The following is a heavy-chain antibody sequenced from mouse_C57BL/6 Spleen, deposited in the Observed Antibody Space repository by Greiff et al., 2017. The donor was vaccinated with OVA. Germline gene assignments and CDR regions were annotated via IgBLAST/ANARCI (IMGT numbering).Heavy chain of an antibody. V-gene: IGHV1-42*01. CDR2: INPSTGGT. Sequence: VQLQQSGPELVKPGASVKISCKASGYSFTGYYMNWVKQSPEKSLEWIGEINPSTGGTTYNQKFKAKATLTVDKSSSKAYMQLKSLTSEDSAVYYCARSYDYDGGAYWGQGTLVTVSA. J-gene: IGHJ3*01. CDR1: GYSFTGYY. CDR3: ARSYDYDGGAY. D-gene: IGHD2-4*01.